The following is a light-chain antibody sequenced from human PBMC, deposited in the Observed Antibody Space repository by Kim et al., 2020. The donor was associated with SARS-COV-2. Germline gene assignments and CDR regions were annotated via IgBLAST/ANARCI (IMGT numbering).Light chain of an antibody. Sequence: ASVRDRGTITCRASQSISTYLNWYQQRPGKAPKLLIYAASTLQSGVPSRFSGAGSGTDFTLTISSLQPEDSATYYCQQSYISPLTFGGGTKVDIK. J-gene: IGKJ4*01. CDR1: QSISTY. V-gene: IGKV1-39*01. CDR3: QQSYISPLT. CDR2: AAS.